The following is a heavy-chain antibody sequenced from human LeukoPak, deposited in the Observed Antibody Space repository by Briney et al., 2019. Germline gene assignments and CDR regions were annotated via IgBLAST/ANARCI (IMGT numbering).Heavy chain of an antibody. CDR2: IYYSGST. CDR1: GGSISSSSYY. D-gene: IGHD1-26*01. Sequence: PSETLSLTCTVSGGSISSSSYYWGWIRQPPGKGLEWIGSIYYSGSTHYNPSLKSRVTISVDTSKNQFSLKLSSVTAADTAVYYCAREGLATTINYWGQGTLVTVSS. J-gene: IGHJ4*02. V-gene: IGHV4-39*07. CDR3: AREGLATTINY.